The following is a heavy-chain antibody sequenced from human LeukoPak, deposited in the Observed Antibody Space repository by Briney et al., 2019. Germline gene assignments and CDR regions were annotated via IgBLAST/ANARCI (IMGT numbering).Heavy chain of an antibody. CDR3: ARDYASYDILTGQKFYYYGMDV. J-gene: IGHJ6*02. Sequence: GGSLRLSCTASEFTFSNYAMGWVRQAPGKGLQWVSSISEDGGYTYYADSVKGRFTISRDNAKNSLYLQMNSLRAEDTAVYYCARDYASYDILTGQKFYYYGMDVWGQGTTVTVSS. CDR2: ISEDGGYT. V-gene: IGHV3-21*01. D-gene: IGHD3-9*01. CDR1: EFTFSNYA.